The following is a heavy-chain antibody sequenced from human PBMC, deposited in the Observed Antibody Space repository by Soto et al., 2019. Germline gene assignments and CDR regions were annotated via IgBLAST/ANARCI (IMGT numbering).Heavy chain of an antibody. Sequence: VGSLRLSCAASGFTFSSYAMHWVRQAPGKGLEWVAVISYDGSNEYYADSVKGRFTISRDNSKNTLYLQMNSLRAEDTAVYYCVKVFFFRVVPVTDPLDYWGRGTLVTVSS. J-gene: IGHJ4*02. CDR1: GFTFSSYA. V-gene: IGHV3-30-3*01. CDR2: ISYDGSNE. D-gene: IGHD2-2*01. CDR3: VKVFFFRVVPVTDPLDY.